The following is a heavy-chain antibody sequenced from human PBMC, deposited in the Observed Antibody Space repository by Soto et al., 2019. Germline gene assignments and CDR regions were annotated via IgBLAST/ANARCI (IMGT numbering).Heavy chain of an antibody. CDR1: SDSIRSSSYY. CDR2: IFYTGST. J-gene: IGHJ4*02. CDR3: ARQRRIAVAGLHLGYYFDY. V-gene: IGHV4-39*01. Sequence: PSETLSLTCTVPSDSIRSSSYYWGWVRQPPGKGLQWIGSIFYTGSTYYNPSLKSRVTVSVDTSKNQFSLKLNSVTAADTAVYYCARQRRIAVAGLHLGYYFDYWGQGTLVTVS. D-gene: IGHD6-19*01.